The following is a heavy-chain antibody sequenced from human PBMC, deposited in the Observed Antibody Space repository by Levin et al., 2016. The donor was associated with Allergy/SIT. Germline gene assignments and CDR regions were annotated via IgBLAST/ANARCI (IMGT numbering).Heavy chain of an antibody. CDR1: GFTFSSSA. CDR2: IVVGSGNT. Sequence: SVKVSCKASGFTFSSSAVQWVRQARGQRLEWIGWIVVGSGNTNYAQKFQERVTITRDMSTSTAYMELSSLRSEDTAVYYCAAMPRYYDILTGYYNSYYGMDVWGQGTTVTVSS. J-gene: IGHJ6*02. CDR3: AAMPRYYDILTGYYNSYYGMDV. V-gene: IGHV1-58*01. D-gene: IGHD3-9*01.